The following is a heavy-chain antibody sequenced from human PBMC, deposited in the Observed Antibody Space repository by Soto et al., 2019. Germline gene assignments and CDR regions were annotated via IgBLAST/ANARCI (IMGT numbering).Heavy chain of an antibody. J-gene: IGHJ4*02. CDR2: ISSSSSYT. V-gene: IGHV3-11*06. CDR3: ARELSSSSTNYFDS. CDR1: GFTFSDYY. Sequence: PGGSLRLSCAASGFTFSDYYMSWIRQAPGKGLEWLSYISSSSSYTNYADSVKGRFTISRDNAKNSLFLQMNSLRADDTAVYYCARELSSSSTNYFDSWGQGTLVTVSS.